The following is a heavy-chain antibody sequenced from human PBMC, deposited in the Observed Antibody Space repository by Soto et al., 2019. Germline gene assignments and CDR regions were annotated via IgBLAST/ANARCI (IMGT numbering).Heavy chain of an antibody. CDR2: IFNSGNT. V-gene: IGHV4-59*01. J-gene: IGHJ6*03. Sequence: QVQLQESGPGLVKSSETLSLTCRVSGGSISNFFWSWIRQPPGKGLEWIGYIFNSGNTIYSPSLKSRVPLTLDTSKNHFSLRLGSVTGADTDIYDCARGPETYYMYVWGKGTTVTVSS. CDR1: GGSISNFF. CDR3: ARGPETYYMYV.